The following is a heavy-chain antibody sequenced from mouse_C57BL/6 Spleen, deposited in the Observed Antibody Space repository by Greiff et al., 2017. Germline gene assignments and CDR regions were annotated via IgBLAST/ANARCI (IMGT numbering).Heavy chain of an antibody. J-gene: IGHJ4*01. D-gene: IGHD3-2*02. CDR3: ASQLRLPFMDY. CDR1: GFTFSSYA. V-gene: IGHV5-4*03. Sequence: DVMLVESGGGLVKPGGSLKLSCAASGFTFSSYAMSWVRQTPEKRLEWVATISDGGSYTYYPDNVKGRFTISRDNAKNNLYLQMSHLKSEDTAMYYCASQLRLPFMDYWGQGTSVTVSS. CDR2: ISDGGSYT.